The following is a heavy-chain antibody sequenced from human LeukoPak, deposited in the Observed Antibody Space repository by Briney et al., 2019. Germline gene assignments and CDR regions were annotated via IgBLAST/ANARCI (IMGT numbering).Heavy chain of an antibody. J-gene: IGHJ4*02. CDR2: ISSNGGST. CDR3: AREGMVAPFDY. V-gene: IGHV3-64*01. CDR1: GFTFSSYA. Sequence: RGGSLRLSCAASGFTFSSYAMHWVRQAPGKGLEYVSAISSNGGSTYYANSVKGRFTISRDNSKNTLYLQMGSLRAEDMAVYYCAREGMVAPFDYWGQGTLVTVSS. D-gene: IGHD1-26*01.